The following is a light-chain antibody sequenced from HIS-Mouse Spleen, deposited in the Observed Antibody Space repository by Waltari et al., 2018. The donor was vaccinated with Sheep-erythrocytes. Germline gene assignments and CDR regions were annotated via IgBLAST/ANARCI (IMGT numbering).Light chain of an antibody. V-gene: IGLV2-23*01. CDR3: CSYAGSSTPWV. J-gene: IGLJ3*02. Sequence: QSALTQPASVSGSPGQSITISCTGTSSDVGSYTLVSWYQPHPGKAPKLMIYEGSKRPSGVSNRFSGSKSGNTASLTISGLQAEDEADYYCCSYAGSSTPWVFGGGTKLTVL. CDR1: SSDVGSYTL. CDR2: EGS.